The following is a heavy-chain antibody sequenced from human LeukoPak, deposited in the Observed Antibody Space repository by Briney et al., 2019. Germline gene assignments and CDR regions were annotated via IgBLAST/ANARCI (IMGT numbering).Heavy chain of an antibody. CDR2: ITGSGGST. D-gene: IGHD2-2*01. CDR3: ANGYSEGRYCSSASCALWY. CDR1: GFTFSSYA. V-gene: IGHV3-23*02. J-gene: IGHJ4*02. Sequence: GGSLRLSCAASGFTFSSYAMSWVRQAPGKGLEWVSAITGSGGSTYYGDAVKGRFTVSRDNSKNTLYLQMNSLSAEDTAVYYCANGYSEGRYCSSASCALWYWGQGTLVTVSS.